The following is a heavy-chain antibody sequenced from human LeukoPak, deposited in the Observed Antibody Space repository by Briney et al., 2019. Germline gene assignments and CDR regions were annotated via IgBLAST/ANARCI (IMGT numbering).Heavy chain of an antibody. CDR2: ISSSSSYI. Sequence: PGGSLRLSCAASGFTFSSYSMNWVRQAPGKGLEWVSSISSSSSYIYYADSVKGRFTISRDNAKNSLYLQMNSLRAEDTAVYYCARDYGGSYSYPNAFDYWGQGTLVTVSS. CDR1: GFTFSSYS. D-gene: IGHD1-26*01. V-gene: IGHV3-21*01. J-gene: IGHJ4*02. CDR3: ARDYGGSYSYPNAFDY.